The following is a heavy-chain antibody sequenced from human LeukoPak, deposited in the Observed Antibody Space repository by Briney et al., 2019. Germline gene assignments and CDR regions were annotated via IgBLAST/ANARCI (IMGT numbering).Heavy chain of an antibody. J-gene: IGHJ4*02. CDR1: GYTFTDYY. D-gene: IGHD6-19*01. V-gene: IGHV1-2*02. CDR2: INPNSGGT. Sequence: ASVKVSCKPSGYTFTDYYMHWVRQAPGQGLEWMGWINPNSGGTNYAPKFQGRVTMTWDTSISTAYMELSGLRFDDTAVYYCAAERTSSVAGLDYWGQGTLVTVAS. CDR3: AAERTSSVAGLDY.